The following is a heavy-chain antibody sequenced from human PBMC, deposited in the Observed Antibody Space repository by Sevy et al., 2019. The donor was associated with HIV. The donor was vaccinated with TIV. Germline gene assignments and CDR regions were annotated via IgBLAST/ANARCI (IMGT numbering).Heavy chain of an antibody. D-gene: IGHD1-7*01. CDR3: ARDLILYGVAGTTLWDYYYYYGMDV. J-gene: IGHJ6*02. V-gene: IGHV1-2*02. CDR2: INPNSGGT. CDR1: GYTFTGYY. Sequence: ASVKVSCKASGYTFTGYYMHWVRQAPGQGLEWVGWINPNSGGTNYAQKFQGRVTMTRDTSISTAYMELGRLGSDDTAVYYCARDLILYGVAGTTLWDYYYYYGMDVWGQGTTVTVSS.